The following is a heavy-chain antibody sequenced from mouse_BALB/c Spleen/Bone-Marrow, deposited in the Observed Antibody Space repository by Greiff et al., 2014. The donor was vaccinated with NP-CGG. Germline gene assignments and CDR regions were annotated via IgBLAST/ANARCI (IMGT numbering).Heavy chain of an antibody. CDR1: GFNIKDTY. CDR3: ASYYYGSSSFAY. CDR2: IDPANGNT. Sequence: LQQSGAELVKPGASVKLSCTASGFNIKDTYMHWVKQRPEQGLEWIGRIDPANGNTKYDPKFQGKATITAGTSSNTAYLQLSSLTSEDTAVYYCASYYYGSSSFAYWGQGTLVTVSA. V-gene: IGHV14-3*02. D-gene: IGHD1-1*01. J-gene: IGHJ3*01.